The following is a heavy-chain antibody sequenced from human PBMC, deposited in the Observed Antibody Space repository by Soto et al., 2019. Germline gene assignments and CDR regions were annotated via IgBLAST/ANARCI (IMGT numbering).Heavy chain of an antibody. Sequence: TLSLTCAVSGGSISSGGYSWSWIRQPPGKGLEWIGYIYHSGSTYYNPSLKSRVTISVDRSKNQFSLKLSSVTAADTAVYYCARVLHYYDSSGYPNWFDPWGQGTLVTVSS. CDR2: IYHSGST. CDR1: GGSISSGGYS. V-gene: IGHV4-30-2*01. D-gene: IGHD3-22*01. CDR3: ARVLHYYDSSGYPNWFDP. J-gene: IGHJ5*02.